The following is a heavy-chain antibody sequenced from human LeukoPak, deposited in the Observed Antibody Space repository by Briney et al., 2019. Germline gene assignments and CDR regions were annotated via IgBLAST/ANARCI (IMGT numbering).Heavy chain of an antibody. CDR1: GGSISSDY. V-gene: IGHV4-59*12. J-gene: IGHJ4*02. D-gene: IGHD6-19*01. CDR3: ARDRDSSGWCDY. CDR2: IYYSGST. Sequence: SETLSLTCTVSGGSISSDYWSWTRQPPGKGLEWIGHIYYSGSTNYNPSLKSRVTISVDTSKNQFSLKLSSVTAADTAVYYCARDRDSSGWCDYWGQGTLVTVSS.